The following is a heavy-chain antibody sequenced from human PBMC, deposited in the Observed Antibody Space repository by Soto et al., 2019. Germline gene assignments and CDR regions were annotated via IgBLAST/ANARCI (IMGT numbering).Heavy chain of an antibody. Sequence: GGSLRLSCEASGFIFSTHWMHWVRQSAEKGLVWVSRINSDGSSTAYADSVKGRFTISRDDAKNTLYLKMNSLRVEDTAVYYCATARPYISNPPDRPMFDYCGQGTPVIGSS. J-gene: IGHJ4*02. CDR3: ATARPYISNPPDRPMFDY. CDR2: INSDGSST. CDR1: GFIFSTHW. V-gene: IGHV3-74*01. D-gene: IGHD6-6*01.